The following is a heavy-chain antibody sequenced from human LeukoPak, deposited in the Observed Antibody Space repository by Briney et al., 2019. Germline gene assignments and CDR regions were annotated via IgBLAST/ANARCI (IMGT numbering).Heavy chain of an antibody. CDR3: AKDFDPLAFDI. V-gene: IGHV3-23*01. J-gene: IGHJ3*02. Sequence: GGSLRLSCAASGFTFSSYTMTWVRQAPGKGLEWVSGISGSGGNTYYTDSVRGRLSISRDNSKNTLYLQVNSLRAEDTAVYYCAKDFDPLAFDIWGQGTMVTVSS. CDR1: GFTFSSYT. CDR2: ISGSGGNT.